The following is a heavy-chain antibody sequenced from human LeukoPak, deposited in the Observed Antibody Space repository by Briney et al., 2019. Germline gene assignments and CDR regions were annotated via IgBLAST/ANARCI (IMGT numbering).Heavy chain of an antibody. J-gene: IGHJ4*02. D-gene: IGHD2-2*01. CDR2: IIPMFDTA. V-gene: IGHV1-69*06. CDR3: AVRNCSSTTCSGPLDY. CDR1: GCTFSCYA. Sequence: SVKVSFKASGCTFSCYAISWVRQAPGQGLEWMGRIIPMFDTANYAQKFQGRVTITADKSTSTAYMELSSLRSEDTAVYYCAVRNCSSTTCSGPLDYWGQGTLVTVSS.